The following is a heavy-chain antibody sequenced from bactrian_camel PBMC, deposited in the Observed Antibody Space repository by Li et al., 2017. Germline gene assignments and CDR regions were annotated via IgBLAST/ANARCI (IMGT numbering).Heavy chain of an antibody. CDR1: GFTFSSYG. CDR3: SARRLHRHSFCYDLSRQDDND. Sequence: VQPVESGGGLVQPGGSLRVSCEASGFTFSSYGMSWVRQASGKGLEWVSTIYTGDGRTKSADSVKGRSTMSRDNAKNMLYLQMNNLQPEDTAMYYCSARRLHRHSFCYDLSRQDDNDWGQGTQVTVS. J-gene: IGHJ4*01. V-gene: IGHV3S44*01. CDR2: IYTGDGRT. D-gene: IGHD3*01.